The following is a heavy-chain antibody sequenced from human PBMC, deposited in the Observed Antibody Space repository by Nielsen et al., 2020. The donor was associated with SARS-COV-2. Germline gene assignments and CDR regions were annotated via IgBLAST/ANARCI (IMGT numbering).Heavy chain of an antibody. CDR3: ATCTDAFDI. Sequence: GGSLRLSCAASGFTFSSYAMHWVRQAPGKGLEWVAVISYDGSNKYYADSVKGRFTISRDNSKNTLYLQMNSLRAEDTAVYYCATCTDAFDIWGQGTMVTVSS. CDR2: ISYDGSNK. V-gene: IGHV3-30-3*01. J-gene: IGHJ3*02. D-gene: IGHD2-2*01. CDR1: GFTFSSYA.